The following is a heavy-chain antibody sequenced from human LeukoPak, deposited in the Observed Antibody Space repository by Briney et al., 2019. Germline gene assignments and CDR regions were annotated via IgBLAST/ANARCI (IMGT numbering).Heavy chain of an antibody. D-gene: IGHD3-22*01. V-gene: IGHV4-31*03. J-gene: IGHJ4*02. CDR3: ARGFHDSRLIDY. CDR1: GGSISSDGYY. CDR2: IYYSGST. Sequence: SETLSLTCTVSGGSISSDGYYWSWIRQHPGKGLGWIGYIYYSGSTYYNPSLKSRVTISVDTSKNQFSLKLSSVTAADTAVYYCARGFHDSRLIDYWGQGTLVTVSS.